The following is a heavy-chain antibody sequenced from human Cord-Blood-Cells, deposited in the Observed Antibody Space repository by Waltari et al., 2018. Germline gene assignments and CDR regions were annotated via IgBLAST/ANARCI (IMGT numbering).Heavy chain of an antibody. CDR1: GYTFTGYY. Sequence: QVQLVQSGAEVKKPGASVKVSCKASGYTFTGYYMHWVRQAPGQGLEWMGWINPNSGDTNYAQKFQGRVTMTRDTSISTAYMELSRLRSDDTAVYYCARGPGDGDAFDIWGQGTMVTVSS. CDR3: ARGPGDGDAFDI. J-gene: IGHJ3*02. D-gene: IGHD7-27*01. CDR2: INPNSGDT. V-gene: IGHV1-2*02.